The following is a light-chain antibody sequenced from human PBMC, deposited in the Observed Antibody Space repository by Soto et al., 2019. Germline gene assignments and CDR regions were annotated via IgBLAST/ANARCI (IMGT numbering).Light chain of an antibody. Sequence: QLVLTQSPSASASLGASVKLTCTLSSGHSNYAIAWHQQQSEKGPRYLMKLNSDGSHSKGDGIPDRFSGSSSGAERYLTISSLLSEDDYCQTWGSGIVVFGGGTKLTVL. V-gene: IGLV4-69*01. J-gene: IGLJ2*01. CDR2: LNSDGSH. CDR3: QTWGSGIVV. CDR1: SGHSNYA.